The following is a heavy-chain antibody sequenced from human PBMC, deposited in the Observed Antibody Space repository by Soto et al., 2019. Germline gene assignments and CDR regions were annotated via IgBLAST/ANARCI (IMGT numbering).Heavy chain of an antibody. Sequence: QVQLVQSGAEEKKPGASVKVSCKASGYTFTSYAMHWVRQAPGQRLEWMGWINAGNGNTKYSQKFQGRVTITRDTSASTAYMELSSLRSEDTAVYYCARAPKDFDWLLHPPDYWGQGNLVTVSS. CDR3: ARAPKDFDWLLHPPDY. J-gene: IGHJ4*02. V-gene: IGHV1-3*05. CDR2: INAGNGNT. D-gene: IGHD3-9*01. CDR1: GYTFTSYA.